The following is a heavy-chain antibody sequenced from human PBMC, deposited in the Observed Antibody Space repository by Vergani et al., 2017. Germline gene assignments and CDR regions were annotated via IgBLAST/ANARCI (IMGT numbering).Heavy chain of an antibody. CDR1: GYTFTGYY. CDR3: ARAESYYDFWSGQGYYYYYGMDV. Sequence: QVQLVQSGAEVKKPGASVKVSCKASGYTFTGYYMHWVRQAPGQGLEWMGWINPNSGGTNYAQKFQGRVTMTRDTSISTAYMELSRLRSGDTAVYYCARAESYYDFWSGQGYYYYYGMDVWGQGTTVTVSS. J-gene: IGHJ6*02. CDR2: INPNSGGT. D-gene: IGHD3-3*01. V-gene: IGHV1-2*02.